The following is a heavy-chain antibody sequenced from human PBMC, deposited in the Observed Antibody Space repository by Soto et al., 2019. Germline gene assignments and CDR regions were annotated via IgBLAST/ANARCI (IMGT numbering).Heavy chain of an antibody. J-gene: IGHJ6*02. Sequence: GGSLRLSCAASGFTFSSYAMQWVRQAPGKGLEWVAVMSYDGSNKYYADSVKGRFTISRDNSKNTLYLQMNSLRAEDTAVYYCARKLRRVSIYYGMDVWGQGTTVTVSS. CDR1: GFTFSSYA. CDR3: ARKLRRVSIYYGMDV. D-gene: IGHD5-12*01. CDR2: MSYDGSNK. V-gene: IGHV3-30-3*01.